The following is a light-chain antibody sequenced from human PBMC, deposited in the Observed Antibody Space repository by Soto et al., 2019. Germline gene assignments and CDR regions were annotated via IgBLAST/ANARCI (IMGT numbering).Light chain of an antibody. J-gene: IGKJ3*01. CDR1: QSVSSSY. CDR3: KQYGSSPLT. Sequence: EIVLTQSPGTLSLSPGERATLSCRASQSVSSSYLAWYQQKPGQAPRLLIYGASSRATGIPDRFSGSGSGTDFTLTISRLEPEDLAVYYCKQYGSSPLTFGPGTKVDIK. CDR2: GAS. V-gene: IGKV3-20*01.